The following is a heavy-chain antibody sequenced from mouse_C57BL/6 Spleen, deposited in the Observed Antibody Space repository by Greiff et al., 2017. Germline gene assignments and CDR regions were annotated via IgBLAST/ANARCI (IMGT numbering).Heavy chain of an antibody. D-gene: IGHD2-4*01. V-gene: IGHV5-9*01. CDR3: ARRDYDDDGYFDY. Sequence: EVKLVESGGGLVKPGGSLKLSCAASGFTFSSYTMSWVRQTPEKRLEWVATISGGGGNTYYPDSVTGRFTISRDDAKNTLYLRMSSLRSEDTALYYCARRDYDDDGYFDYWGQGTTLTVSS. J-gene: IGHJ2*01. CDR1: GFTFSSYT. CDR2: ISGGGGNT.